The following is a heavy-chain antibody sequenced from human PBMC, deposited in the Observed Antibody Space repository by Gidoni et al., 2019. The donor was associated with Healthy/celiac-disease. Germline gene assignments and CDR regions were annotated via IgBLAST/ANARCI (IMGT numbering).Heavy chain of an antibody. J-gene: IGHJ4*02. V-gene: IGHV3-23*01. CDR2: ISGSGGST. Sequence: EVQLLESGGGLVQPGGSLRLSCPASGFTFSSYAMSWVRQAPGKGLEWVSAISGSGGSTYYADSVKGRFTISRDNSKNTLYLQMNSLRAEDTAVYYCAKDSQVATISLGFDYWGQGTLVTVSS. CDR1: GFTFSSYA. D-gene: IGHD5-12*01. CDR3: AKDSQVATISLGFDY.